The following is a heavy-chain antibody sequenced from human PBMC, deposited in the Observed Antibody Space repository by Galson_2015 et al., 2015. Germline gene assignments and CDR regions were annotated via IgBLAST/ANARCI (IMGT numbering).Heavy chain of an antibody. J-gene: IGHJ6*02. CDR3: AKELREPQPPYYYYGMDV. Sequence: SLRLSCAASGFTFSSYAMSWVRQAPGKGLEWVSAISGSGGSTYYADSVKGRFTISRDNSKNTLYLQMNSLRAEDAAVYYCAKELREPQPPYYYYGMDVWGQGTTVTVSS. CDR1: GFTFSSYA. D-gene: IGHD1-26*01. CDR2: ISGSGGST. V-gene: IGHV3-23*01.